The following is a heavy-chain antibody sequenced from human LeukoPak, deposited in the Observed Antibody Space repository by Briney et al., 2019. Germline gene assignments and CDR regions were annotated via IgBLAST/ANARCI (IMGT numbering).Heavy chain of an antibody. V-gene: IGHV3-23*01. Sequence: GGSLRPSCAASGFTFSSYAMSWVRQAPGKGLEWVSAISGSGDNTYYADSVKGRFTISRDNSKNTLYLQMNSLRAEDTAVYYCAKVAGSSLHYYFYMDVWGRGTTVTVSS. CDR1: GFTFSSYA. D-gene: IGHD1-26*01. CDR3: AKVAGSSLHYYFYMDV. J-gene: IGHJ6*03. CDR2: ISGSGDNT.